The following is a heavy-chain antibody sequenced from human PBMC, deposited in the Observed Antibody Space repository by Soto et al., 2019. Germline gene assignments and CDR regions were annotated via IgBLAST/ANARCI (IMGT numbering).Heavy chain of an antibody. Sequence: QVQLQESGPGLVKPSETLSLTCTVSGGSISSYYWTWIRQPAGKGLEWIGRTHTSGSTDYNSSLKTLVTMSVDTSKNQLSLRLSSVTAADTAMYYWARGGTMSWNVLDYWGQGTLVTVSS. V-gene: IGHV4-4*07. D-gene: IGHD1-1*01. J-gene: IGHJ4*02. CDR2: THTSGST. CDR3: ARGGTMSWNVLDY. CDR1: GGSISSYY.